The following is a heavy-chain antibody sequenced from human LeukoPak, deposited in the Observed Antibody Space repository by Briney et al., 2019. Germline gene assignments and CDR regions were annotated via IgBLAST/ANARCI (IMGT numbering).Heavy chain of an antibody. V-gene: IGHV4-30-4*01. CDR2: IYYSGST. J-gene: IGHJ4*02. CDR3: ARGKLRGGYGTDY. CDR1: GGSISSGDYY. Sequence: PSETLSLTCTVSGGSISSGDYYWSWIRQPPGKGLKWIGYIYYSGSTYYNPSLKSRVTISVDTSKNQFSLKLSSVTAADTAVYYCARGKLRGGYGTDYWGQGTLVAVSS. D-gene: IGHD5-24*01.